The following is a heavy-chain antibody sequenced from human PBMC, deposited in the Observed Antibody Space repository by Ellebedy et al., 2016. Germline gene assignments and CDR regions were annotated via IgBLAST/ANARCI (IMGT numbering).Heavy chain of an antibody. Sequence: GESLKISXAASGFTFSTYDMHWVRQATGKGLEWVSGIDSAGDTDYPGSVKGRFTISRENAKNSLYLQMNGLRAGDTAVYYCARAGWDAFDIWGQGTMVTVSS. CDR3: ARAGWDAFDI. J-gene: IGHJ3*02. V-gene: IGHV3-13*01. D-gene: IGHD2-15*01. CDR2: IDSAGDT. CDR1: GFTFSTYD.